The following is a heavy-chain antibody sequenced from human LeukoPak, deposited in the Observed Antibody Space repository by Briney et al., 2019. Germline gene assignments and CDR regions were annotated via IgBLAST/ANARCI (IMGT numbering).Heavy chain of an antibody. Sequence: PSETLSLTCAVSGYSISSGYYWGWIRQPPVKGLEWIGSIYHSGSTYYNPFLKSRVTISVDTSRNQFSLRLSSVTAADTAVYFCARHRYYYDSSGSYYFDYWGQGTLVTVSS. CDR1: GYSISSGYY. V-gene: IGHV4-38-2*01. D-gene: IGHD3-22*01. CDR3: ARHRYYYDSSGSYYFDY. CDR2: IYHSGST. J-gene: IGHJ4*02.